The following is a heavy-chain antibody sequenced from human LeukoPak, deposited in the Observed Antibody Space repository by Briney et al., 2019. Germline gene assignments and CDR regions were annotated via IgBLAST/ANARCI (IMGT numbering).Heavy chain of an antibody. V-gene: IGHV4-39*01. CDR2: IYYSGST. CDR3: ASTYYYDSSGYYE. Sequence: SETLSLTCTVSGGSISSSSYYWGWIRQPPGKGLEWIESIYYSGSTYYNPSLKSRVTISVDTSKNQFSLKLSSVTAADTAVYYCASTYYYDSSGYYEWGQGTLVTVSS. CDR1: GGSISSSSYY. J-gene: IGHJ4*02. D-gene: IGHD3-22*01.